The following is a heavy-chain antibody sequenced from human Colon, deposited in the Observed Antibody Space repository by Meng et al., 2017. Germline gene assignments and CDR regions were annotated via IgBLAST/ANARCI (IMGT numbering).Heavy chain of an antibody. V-gene: IGHV2-5*02. Sequence: QITLKETGPALVKPTQTVTLTCTFSGFSLTTSGVSEAWIRQPPGEALEWLALIYWDDDKRYSPSLKNRLAITKDTSKNQVVLTMTNMDPMDTGTYYCAHSPQGYFDYWGPGTLVTVSS. CDR2: IYWDDDK. J-gene: IGHJ4*02. CDR3: AHSPQGYFDY. CDR1: GFSLTTSGVS.